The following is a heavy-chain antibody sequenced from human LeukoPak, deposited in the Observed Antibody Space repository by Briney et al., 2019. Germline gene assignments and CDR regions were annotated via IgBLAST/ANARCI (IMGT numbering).Heavy chain of an antibody. V-gene: IGHV3-11*01. CDR2: ISSSGSTI. Sequence: PGGSLRLSCAASGFTFSDYYMSRIRQAPGKGLEWVSYISSSGSTIYYADSVKGRFTISRDNAKNSLYLQMNSLRAEDTAVYYCARDLVSGYVTGDLDYWGQGTLVTVSS. J-gene: IGHJ4*02. CDR1: GFTFSDYY. D-gene: IGHD5-12*01. CDR3: ARDLVSGYVTGDLDY.